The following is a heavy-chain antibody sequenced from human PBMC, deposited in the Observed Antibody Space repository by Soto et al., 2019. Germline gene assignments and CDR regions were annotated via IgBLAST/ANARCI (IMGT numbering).Heavy chain of an antibody. CDR2: ISSTAGRTS. D-gene: IGHD3-10*01. V-gene: IGHV3-23*01. J-gene: IGHJ6*02. CDR1: GFTFSTYP. Sequence: GGSLRLSCATSGFTFSTYPMTCVRQAPGKGLEWVSSISSTAGRTSSYADSVKGRFAISRDFSDNTVYLQMNNLRVDDTAVYFCAKGVLSFHYGMEVWGQGTTVTVSS. CDR3: AKGVLSFHYGMEV.